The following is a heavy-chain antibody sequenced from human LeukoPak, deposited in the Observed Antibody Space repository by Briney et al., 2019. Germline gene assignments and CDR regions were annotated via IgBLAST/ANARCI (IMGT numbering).Heavy chain of an antibody. CDR1: RGSVSSYF. J-gene: IGHJ2*01. CDR3: ARAADSESGVFGR. D-gene: IGHD2-15*01. Sequence: PSETLSLICNVSRGSVSSYFWSWIRQPAGKGLEWIGRVHASGSTNYSPSLRSRVTISLDKSNNNFSLKLTSVPAADTAVYHCARAADSESGVFGRWGRGIPVIVSS. CDR2: VHASGST. V-gene: IGHV4-4*07.